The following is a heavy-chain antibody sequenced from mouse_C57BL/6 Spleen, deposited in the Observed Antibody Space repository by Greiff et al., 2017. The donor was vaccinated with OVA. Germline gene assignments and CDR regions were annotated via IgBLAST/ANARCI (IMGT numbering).Heavy chain of an antibody. J-gene: IGHJ3*01. CDR3: TGDSSGYVGWFAY. CDR1: GFNIKDDY. CDR2: IDPENGDT. D-gene: IGHD3-2*02. Sequence: EVQLQQSGAELVRPGASVKLSCTASGFNIKDDYMHWVRQRPEQGLECIGWIDPENGDTEYASKFQGKATITADTSSNTAYLQLSSLTSEDTAVYYCTGDSSGYVGWFAYWGQGTLVTVSA. V-gene: IGHV14-4*01.